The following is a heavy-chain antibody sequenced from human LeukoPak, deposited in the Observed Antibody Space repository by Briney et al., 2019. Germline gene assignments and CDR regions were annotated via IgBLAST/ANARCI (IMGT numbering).Heavy chain of an antibody. CDR3: ARGYCSGGSCYGGDWFDP. D-gene: IGHD2-15*01. CDR1: GGSISSGDYY. V-gene: IGHV4-30-4*01. Sequence: SQTLSLTRTVSGGSISSGDYYWSWIRQPPGKGLEWIGYIYYSGSTYYTPSLKSRVTISLDTSKNQFSLKLSSVTAADTAVYYCARGYCSGGSCYGGDWFDPWGQGTLVTVSS. J-gene: IGHJ5*02. CDR2: IYYSGST.